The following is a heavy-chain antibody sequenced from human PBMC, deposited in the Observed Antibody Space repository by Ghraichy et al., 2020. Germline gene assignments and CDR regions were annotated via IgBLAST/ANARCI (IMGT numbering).Heavy chain of an antibody. CDR3: ARVRGYNYGLFDY. V-gene: IGHV4-59*01. Sequence: TLSLTCAVSGGSISGFYWSWIRQPPGKGLEWIGYVYYSGSTSYNPSLKSRVTISVDTSKNQFSLRLSSVTAADTAVYYCARVRGYNYGLFDYWGQGTLVTVSS. CDR2: VYYSGST. D-gene: IGHD5-18*01. J-gene: IGHJ4*02. CDR1: GGSISGFY.